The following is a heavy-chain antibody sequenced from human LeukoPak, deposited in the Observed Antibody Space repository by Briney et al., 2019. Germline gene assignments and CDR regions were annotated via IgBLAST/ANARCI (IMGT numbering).Heavy chain of an antibody. V-gene: IGHV3-53*01. J-gene: IGHJ5*02. Sequence: PGGSLRLSCAASGFTVSSNYMSWVRQAPGKGLEWVSVIYSGGSTYYADSVKGRFTISRDNSKNTLYLQMNSLRAEDTAVYYCAKFPDIVVVPAAGYFDPWGQGTLVTVSS. CDR1: GFTVSSNY. CDR3: AKFPDIVVVPAAGYFDP. CDR2: IYSGGST. D-gene: IGHD2-2*01.